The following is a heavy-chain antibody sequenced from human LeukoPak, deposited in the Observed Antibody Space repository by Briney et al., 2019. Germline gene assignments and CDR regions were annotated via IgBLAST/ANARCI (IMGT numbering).Heavy chain of an antibody. J-gene: IGHJ4*02. V-gene: IGHV4-59*08. D-gene: IGHD4-17*01. Sequence: SETLSLTCTVSGGSISSYYWSWIRQPPGKGLEWIGYIYYSGSTNYNPSLKSRVTISVDTSKNQFSLKLSSATAADTAVYYCARHQDESATVTFFDYWGQGTLVTVSS. CDR1: GGSISSYY. CDR2: IYYSGST. CDR3: ARHQDESATVTFFDY.